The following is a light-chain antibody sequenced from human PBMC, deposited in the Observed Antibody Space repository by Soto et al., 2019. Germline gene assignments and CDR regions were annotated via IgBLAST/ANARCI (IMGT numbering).Light chain of an antibody. J-gene: IGKJ1*01. Sequence: EIVLTQSPGTLSLSPGERATLSCRASQSVTSTYLAWYQQKPGQAPRLLIYGVSSRATGIPDRFSGSGSGTDFSLTISRLEPEDFAVYYCQQYDSSRWTFGQGTKVEIK. V-gene: IGKV3-20*01. CDR2: GVS. CDR1: QSVTSTY. CDR3: QQYDSSRWT.